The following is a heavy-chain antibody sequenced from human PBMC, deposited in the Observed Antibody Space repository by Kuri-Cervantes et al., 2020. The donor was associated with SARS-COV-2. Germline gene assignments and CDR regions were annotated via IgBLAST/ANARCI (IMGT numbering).Heavy chain of an antibody. CDR1: GFTSSSYS. D-gene: IGHD2-2*01. CDR3: AKDYWRSTSCNAFDI. V-gene: IGHV3-23*01. CDR2: ISGSGGST. J-gene: IGHJ3*02. Sequence: LSLTCAASGFTSSSYSMSWVRQAPGKGLEWVSAISGSGGSTYYADSVKGRFTISRDNSKNTLYLQMNSLRAEDTAVYYCAKDYWRSTSCNAFDIWGQRTMVTVSS.